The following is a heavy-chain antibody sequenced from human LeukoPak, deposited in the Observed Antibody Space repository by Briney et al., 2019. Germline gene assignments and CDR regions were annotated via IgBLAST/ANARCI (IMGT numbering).Heavy chain of an antibody. CDR3: AKARIAAAGTGAFDV. Sequence: GGSLRLSCAASGFTVSSYGMTWVRQAPGKGLEWVSAFSATDGSAQYAESVKGRFTISRDNSKNSLYLQMNSLRDEDTAVYYCAKARIAAAGTGAFDVWGQGTMVTVSS. CDR1: GFTVSSYG. D-gene: IGHD6-13*01. CDR2: FSATDGSA. V-gene: IGHV3-23*01. J-gene: IGHJ3*01.